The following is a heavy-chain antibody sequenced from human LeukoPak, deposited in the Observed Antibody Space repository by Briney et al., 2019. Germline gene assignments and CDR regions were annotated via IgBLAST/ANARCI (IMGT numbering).Heavy chain of an antibody. D-gene: IGHD3-3*01. Sequence: SETLPLTCTVSGGSISSSGYYWGWIRQPPGKGLEWIGNIYYSGSTYYNPSLKSRLTISVDTSKNQFSLKLSSVTAADTAVYYCARGPRFLWSLGPYFDYWGQGTLVTVSS. V-gene: IGHV4-39*07. J-gene: IGHJ4*02. CDR2: IYYSGST. CDR3: ARGPRFLWSLGPYFDY. CDR1: GGSISSSGYY.